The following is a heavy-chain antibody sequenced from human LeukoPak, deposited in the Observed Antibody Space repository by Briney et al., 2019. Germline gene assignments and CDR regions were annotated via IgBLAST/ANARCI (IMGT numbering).Heavy chain of an antibody. V-gene: IGHV6-1*01. CDR2: TYYRSKWYY. Sequence: SQTLSLTCDISGDTVSSNSAAWNWIRQSPSRGLEWLGRTYYRSKWYYDYAVSVKSRITISPDTSKNQFSLQLNSVTADDSAVYYCARGFALDFWGQGTMVTVSS. CDR3: ARGFALDF. CDR1: GDTVSSNSAA. J-gene: IGHJ3*01.